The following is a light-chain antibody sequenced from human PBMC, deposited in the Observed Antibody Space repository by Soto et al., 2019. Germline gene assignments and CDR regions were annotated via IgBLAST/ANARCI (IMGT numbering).Light chain of an antibody. CDR1: QTIGSG. CDR3: QQVSGWPRN. CDR2: NAS. Sequence: TQSPSTLSGSPGDRATITCRASQTIGSGVAWYHQKPGQAPKLLIYNASILNPGAPARFSGSASGTEFTLTISSLESEDFAIYYCQQVSGWPRNFGRGTKGDIK. J-gene: IGKJ4*01. V-gene: IGKV1-5*03.